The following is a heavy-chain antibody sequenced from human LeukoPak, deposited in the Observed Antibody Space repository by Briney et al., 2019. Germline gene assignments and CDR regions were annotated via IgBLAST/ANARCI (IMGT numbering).Heavy chain of an antibody. J-gene: IGHJ3*02. V-gene: IGHV1-18*01. CDR1: GYTFTSYG. D-gene: IGHD6-6*01. Sequence: ASVKVSCKASGYTFTSYGISWVRQAPGHGLEWMRWIIAYNTTTNHAQQLQSIVTMPTHTSTSTAYIQLRSLRSDDTAVYYCARDLDSSSSWTAFDIWGQGTMVTVSS. CDR3: ARDLDSSSSWTAFDI. CDR2: IIAYNTTT.